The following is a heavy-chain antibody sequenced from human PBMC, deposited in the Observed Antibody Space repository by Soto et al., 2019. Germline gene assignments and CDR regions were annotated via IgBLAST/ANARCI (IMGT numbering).Heavy chain of an antibody. CDR2: IYWDDDK. CDR1: GFSVSTSGEG. Sequence: QITLKEACPTLVKPTQTLTLTCTCSGFSVSTSGEGVGWIRQPPGKALEWLALIYWDDDKRYSPSLKSRLTITKDASKNQVVLTVTNVDPVDTATYYCAHRQGTRSGWFNYDFWGQGTLVTVSS. D-gene: IGHD6-19*01. V-gene: IGHV2-5*02. CDR3: AHRQGTRSGWFNYDF. J-gene: IGHJ4*02.